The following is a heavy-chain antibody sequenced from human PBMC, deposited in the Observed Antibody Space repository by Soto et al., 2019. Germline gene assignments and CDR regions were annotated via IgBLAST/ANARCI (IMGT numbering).Heavy chain of an antibody. CDR3: ASHGGLAVVRPGWFDP. CDR2: IIPIFGTA. J-gene: IGHJ5*02. CDR1: GGTFSSYA. D-gene: IGHD6-19*01. Sequence: QVQLVQPGAEVKKPGSSVKVSCKASGGTFSSYAISWVRQAPGQGLEWMGGIIPIFGTANYAQKFQGRVPITXXDXRNXAYMELRSPRSEDTAVYYCASHGGLAVVRPGWFDPWGPGTLGTVSS. V-gene: IGHV1-69*05.